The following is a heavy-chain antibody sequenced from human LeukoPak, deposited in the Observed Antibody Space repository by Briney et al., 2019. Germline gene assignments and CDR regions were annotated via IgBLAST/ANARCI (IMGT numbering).Heavy chain of an antibody. Sequence: SETLSLTCTVSGGSISSYYWSWIRQPPGKGLEWIGYIYYSGSTNYNPSLKSRVTISVDMSKNQFSLKLSSVTAADTAVYYCARSDDWYATGHFDYWGQGTLVTVSS. V-gene: IGHV4-59*01. CDR2: IYYSGST. J-gene: IGHJ4*02. D-gene: IGHD3-9*01. CDR3: ARSDDWYATGHFDY. CDR1: GGSISSYY.